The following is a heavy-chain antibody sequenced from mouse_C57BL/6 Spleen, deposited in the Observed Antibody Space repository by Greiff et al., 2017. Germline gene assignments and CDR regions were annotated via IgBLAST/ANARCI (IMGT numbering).Heavy chain of an antibody. CDR3: AREGDYGNYGGYFDV. Sequence: QVQLKQSGAELARPGASVKLSCKASGYTFTSYGISWVKQRTGQGLEWIGEIYPRSGNTYYNEKFKGKATLAADKSSSTAYMELRSLTSEDSAVYFCAREGDYGNYGGYFDVWGTGTTVTVSS. D-gene: IGHD2-1*01. V-gene: IGHV1-81*01. J-gene: IGHJ1*03. CDR1: GYTFTSYG. CDR2: IYPRSGNT.